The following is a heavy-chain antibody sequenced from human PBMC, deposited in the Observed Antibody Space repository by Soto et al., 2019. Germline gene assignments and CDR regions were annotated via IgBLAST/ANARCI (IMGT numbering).Heavy chain of an antibody. J-gene: IGHJ6*02. CDR3: ARSPDGRAYYYYGMDV. CDR2: IYYSGST. V-gene: IGHV4-59*01. Sequence: PSETLSLTCTVFGGSITSYYRSWIRQPPGKALEWIGYIYYSGSTYYNPSLKSRVTISVDTSKTQFSLKLTSVTAADTAVYYCARSPDGRAYYYYGMDVWGQGTTVTVSS. D-gene: IGHD1-26*01. CDR1: GGSITSYY.